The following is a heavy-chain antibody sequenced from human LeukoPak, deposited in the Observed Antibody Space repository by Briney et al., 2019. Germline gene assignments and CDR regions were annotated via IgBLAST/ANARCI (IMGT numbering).Heavy chain of an antibody. V-gene: IGHV3-64*04. Sequence: GGSLRLSCSASGFTFSSYVMHWVRQAPGTGLEYVSAISTNGVSTYYADSVKGRFTISRDNAKNTLYLQMNSLRAEDTAVYYCARVGRIAAADTWGQGTLVTVSS. CDR3: ARVGRIAAADT. D-gene: IGHD6-13*01. CDR1: GFTFSSYV. CDR2: ISTNGVST. J-gene: IGHJ4*02.